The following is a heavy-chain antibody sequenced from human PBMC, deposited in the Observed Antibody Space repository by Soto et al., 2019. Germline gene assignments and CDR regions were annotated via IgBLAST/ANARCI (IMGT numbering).Heavy chain of an antibody. CDR2: ITVSGTST. Sequence: EVQVLEYGGGLVQPGGSQRLYCAASGVTVSGYDITWVRQAPGKWLEWVSSITVSGTSTYYADSVKGRFIISRDNSKNPVSLQMNSLRPDDTAVYDCGNSPDFYYYTMDVWCQGATGTVSS. J-gene: IGHJ6*02. CDR1: GVTVSGYD. CDR3: GNSPDFYYYTMDV. V-gene: IGHV3-23*01.